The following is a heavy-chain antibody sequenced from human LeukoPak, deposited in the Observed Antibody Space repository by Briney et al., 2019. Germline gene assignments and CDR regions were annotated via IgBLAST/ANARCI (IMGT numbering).Heavy chain of an antibody. Sequence: ESGPALVHPTPTLTLTFTFSGSSLSTSGMCVSWIRQPPGKALEWLARIDWDDDKYYSTSLRTRVSISKDTSKEQVVLTMTNMDPGDTATYYCARLIAASSYFDYWGQGMLVTVSS. CDR3: ARLIAASSYFDY. D-gene: IGHD6-13*01. CDR2: IDWDDDK. CDR1: GSSLSTSGMC. J-gene: IGHJ4*02. V-gene: IGHV2-70*11.